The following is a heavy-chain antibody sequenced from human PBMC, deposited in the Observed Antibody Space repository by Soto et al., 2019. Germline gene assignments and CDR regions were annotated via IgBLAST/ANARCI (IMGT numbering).Heavy chain of an antibody. V-gene: IGHV1-8*01. J-gene: IGHJ3*02. D-gene: IGHD3-22*01. Sequence: QVQLVQSGAEVKKPGASVKVSCRASADIFSNYDINWLRQAAGQGREWMGWMNPRSGNTGSAQEFQGRVTMTRNTSISTAYIEVSSLRSEDTAVYYCATSTIAVVFSTTIDALDIWGQGTMVTVSS. CDR3: ATSTIAVVFSTTIDALDI. CDR1: ADIFSNYD. CDR2: MNPRSGNT.